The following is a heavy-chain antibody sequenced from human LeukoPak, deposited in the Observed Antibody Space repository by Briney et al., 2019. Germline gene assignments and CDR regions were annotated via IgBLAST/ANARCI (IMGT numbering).Heavy chain of an antibody. CDR1: GFTFSSYG. CDR2: ISYDGSNK. J-gene: IGHJ4*02. V-gene: IGHV3-30*18. CDR3: AKAYHQWELPEDY. Sequence: PGGSLRLSCAASGFTFSSYGMHWVRQAPGKGLEWVAVISYDGSNKYYADSVKGRFTISRDNSKNTLYLQMNSLRAEDTAVYYCAKAYHQWELPEDYWGQGTLVTVSS. D-gene: IGHD1-26*01.